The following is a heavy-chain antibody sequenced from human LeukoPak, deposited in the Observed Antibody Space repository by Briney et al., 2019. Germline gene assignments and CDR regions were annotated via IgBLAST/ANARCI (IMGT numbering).Heavy chain of an antibody. CDR1: GFTFSSYG. CDR2: ISGSGGST. CDR3: AKDIVVIPAGGDHFDY. V-gene: IGHV3-23*01. J-gene: IGHJ4*02. Sequence: GGSLRLSCAASGFTFSSYGMHWVRQAPGKGLEWVSTISGSGGSTYYADSVKGRFTISRDNPKNTLYLLISSLRAEDTALYYCAKDIVVIPAGGDHFDYWGQGTLVTVSS. D-gene: IGHD2-2*01.